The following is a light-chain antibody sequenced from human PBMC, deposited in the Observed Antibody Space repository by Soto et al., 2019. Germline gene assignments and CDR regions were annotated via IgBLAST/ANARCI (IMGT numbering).Light chain of an antibody. CDR3: QQYNTWPPNT. Sequence: EIVMTQSPATLSVSPGERATLSCRASQSVNSKLAWYQQKPGQAPRLLIYGASTRATGIPARFSGSGYGTEFTLTISSLQSEDFAVYYCQQYNTWPPNTFGQGTKVELQ. V-gene: IGKV3-15*01. CDR1: QSVNSK. J-gene: IGKJ1*01. CDR2: GAS.